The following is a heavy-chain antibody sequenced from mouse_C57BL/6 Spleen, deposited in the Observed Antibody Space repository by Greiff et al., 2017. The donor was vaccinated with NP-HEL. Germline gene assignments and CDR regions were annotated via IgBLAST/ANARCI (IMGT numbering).Heavy chain of an antibody. D-gene: IGHD2-14*01. J-gene: IGHJ2*01. CDR1: GYTFTSYW. V-gene: IGHV1-64*01. CDR2: IHPNSGST. Sequence: GEEMVKPGASVKLSCKASGYTFTSYWMHWVKQRPGQGLEWIGMIHPNSGSTNYNEKFKSKATLTVDKSSSTAYMQLSSLTSEDSAVYYCARYRSYDPFDYWGQGTPLTVSS. CDR3: ARYRSYDPFDY.